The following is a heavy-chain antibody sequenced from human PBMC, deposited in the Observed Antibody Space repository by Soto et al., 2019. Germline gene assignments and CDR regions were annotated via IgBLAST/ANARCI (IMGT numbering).Heavy chain of an antibody. V-gene: IGHV4-39*01. J-gene: IGHJ5*02. CDR3: ATEYYYGSGSSNRFDP. D-gene: IGHD3-10*01. Sequence: PSETLSLTCTVSGGSISSSSYYWGWIRQPPGKGLEWIGSIYYSGSTYYNPSLKSRVTISVDTSKNQFSLKLSSVTAADTAVYYCATEYYYGSGSSNRFDPWGQGTLVTVSS. CDR2: IYYSGST. CDR1: GGSISSSSYY.